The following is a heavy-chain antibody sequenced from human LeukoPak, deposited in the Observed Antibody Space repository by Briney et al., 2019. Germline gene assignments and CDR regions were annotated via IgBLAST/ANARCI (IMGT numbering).Heavy chain of an antibody. Sequence: SETLSLTCAVYGGSFGGYYWSWIRQPPGKGLEWIGEINDSGSSNYIPSLKSRVTISVDRSKNQFSLWLSSVTAADTAVYYCARVANVATPSDDCWGQGTLVTVSS. CDR2: INDSGSS. CDR3: ARVANVATPSDDC. D-gene: IGHD3-3*01. V-gene: IGHV4-34*01. CDR1: GGSFGGYY. J-gene: IGHJ4*02.